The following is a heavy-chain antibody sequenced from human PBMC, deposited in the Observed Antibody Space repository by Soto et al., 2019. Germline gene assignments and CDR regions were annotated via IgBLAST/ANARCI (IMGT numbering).Heavy chain of an antibody. CDR1: GFTFSSYG. Sequence: QVQLVESGGGVVQPGRSLRLSCAASGFTFSSYGMHWVRQAPGKGLEWVAVIWYDGSNKYYADSVKGRFTISRDNSKNTLYLQMNSLRAEDTAVYYCARDKAGRYFDHWGQGTLVTVSS. CDR3: ARDKAGRYFDH. CDR2: IWYDGSNK. V-gene: IGHV3-33*01. J-gene: IGHJ4*02.